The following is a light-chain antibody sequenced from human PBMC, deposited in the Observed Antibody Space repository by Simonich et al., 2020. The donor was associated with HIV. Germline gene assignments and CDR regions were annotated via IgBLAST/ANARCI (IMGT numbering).Light chain of an antibody. CDR3: CSYAGSSTWV. V-gene: IGLV2-11*01. Sequence: SALTQPRSVSGSPGQSVSISCTGTSSDVGGYNFVSWYQQHPGKAPKLMIYDVSQRPSGVPDRFSGSKSGNTASLTISGLQAEDEADYYCCSYAGSSTWVFGGGTKLTVL. CDR2: DVS. CDR1: SSDVGGYNF. J-gene: IGLJ3*02.